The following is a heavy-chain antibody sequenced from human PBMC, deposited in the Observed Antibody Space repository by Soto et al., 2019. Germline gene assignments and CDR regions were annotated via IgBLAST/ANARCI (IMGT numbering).Heavy chain of an antibody. D-gene: IGHD1-26*01. CDR3: AHAYGGRSLY. Sequence: QITLKESGPTLVKPTQPLTLTCTFSGFSLTTDRVGVGWIRQPPGEALEWLAVIYWDDSKTYRPSLESRLTITKDTSKNQVAHTMTNMDSPDTATYYCAHAYGGRSLYWGQGTLVTVSS. J-gene: IGHJ4*02. CDR1: GFSLTTDRVG. V-gene: IGHV2-5*02. CDR2: IYWDDSK.